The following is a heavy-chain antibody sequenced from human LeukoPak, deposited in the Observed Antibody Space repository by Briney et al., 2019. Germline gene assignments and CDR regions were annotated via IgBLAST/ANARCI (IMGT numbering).Heavy chain of an antibody. CDR2: IYYSGST. J-gene: IGHJ3*02. Sequence: SETLSLTCTVSGGSISSYYWSWIRQPPGKGLEWIGYIYYSGSTNYNPSLKSRVTISVDTSKNQFSLKLRSVTAADTAVYYCAKSNGYGLMDIWGQGTMVTVSS. D-gene: IGHD3-22*01. CDR3: AKSNGYGLMDI. CDR1: GGSISSYY. V-gene: IGHV4-59*01.